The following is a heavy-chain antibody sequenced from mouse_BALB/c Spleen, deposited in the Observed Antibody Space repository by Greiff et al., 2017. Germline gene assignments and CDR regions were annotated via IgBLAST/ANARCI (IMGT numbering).Heavy chain of an antibody. V-gene: IGHV5-6*02. D-gene: IGHD4-1*01. CDR2: ISSGGSYT. J-gene: IGHJ2*01. CDR3: ARRRELGLDY. Sequence: EVMLVESGGDLVKPGGSLKLSCAASGFTFSSYGMSWVRQTPDKRLEWVATISSGGSYTYYPDSVKGRFTISRDNAKNTLYLQMSSLKSEDTAMYYCARRRELGLDYWGQGTTLTVSS. CDR1: GFTFSSYG.